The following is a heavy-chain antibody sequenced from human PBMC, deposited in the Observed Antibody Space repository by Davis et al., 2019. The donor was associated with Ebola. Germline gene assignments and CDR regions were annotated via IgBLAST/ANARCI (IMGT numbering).Heavy chain of an antibody. D-gene: IGHD5-18*01. CDR1: GFTFSSYW. J-gene: IGHJ3*02. V-gene: IGHV3-7*01. CDR3: ARQGGIPYQGAFDI. CDR2: IIQDGSDK. Sequence: PGGSLRLSCAASGFTFSSYWMNWVRQAPGKGLEWVANIIQDGSDKRYVDSVKGRFTISGDNAKNSLSLQMNSLRAEDTAVYYCARQGGIPYQGAFDIWGQGTMVTVSS.